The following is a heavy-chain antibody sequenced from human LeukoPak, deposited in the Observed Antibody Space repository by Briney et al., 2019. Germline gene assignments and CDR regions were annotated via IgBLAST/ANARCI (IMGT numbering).Heavy chain of an antibody. J-gene: IGHJ3*01. CDR3: ARLAGRYSSG. D-gene: IGHD6-19*01. V-gene: IGHV4-39*01. CDR2: IYYSGST. CDR1: GGSISSSSYY. Sequence: PSETLSLTCTASGGSISSSSYYWGWIRQPPGKGLEWIGSIYYSGSTYYNPSLKSRVTISVDTSKNQFSLKLSSVTAADTAVYYCARLAGRYSSGWGQGTMVTVSS.